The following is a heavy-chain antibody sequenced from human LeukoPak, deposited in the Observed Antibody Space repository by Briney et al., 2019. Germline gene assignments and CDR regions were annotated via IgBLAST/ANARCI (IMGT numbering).Heavy chain of an antibody. CDR2: IYYSGST. V-gene: IGHV4-31*03. CDR3: ARDFGPARYTTVTQGGDAFDI. D-gene: IGHD4-17*01. Sequence: KPSQTLSLTCTVSGGSISSGGYYWSWIRQHPGKGLEWIGYIYYSGSTYYSPSLKSRVTISVDTSKNQFSLKLSSVTAADTAVYYCARDFGPARYTTVTQGGDAFDIWGQGTMVTVSS. CDR1: GGSISSGGYY. J-gene: IGHJ3*02.